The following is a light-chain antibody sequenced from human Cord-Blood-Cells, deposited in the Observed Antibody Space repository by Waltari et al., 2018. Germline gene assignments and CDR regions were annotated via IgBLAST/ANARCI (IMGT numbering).Light chain of an antibody. V-gene: IGKV4-1*01. CDR2: WAS. J-gene: IGKJ2*01. CDR3: QQYYSTPYT. Sequence: DIVMTQSPDSLAVSLGERATINCKSRQSVLYSSNNTNYLAWYQQKPGQPPKLLIYWASTRESVVPDRFSGSGSGTDFTLTISSLQAEDVAVYYCQQYYSTPYTFGQGTKLEIK. CDR1: QSVLYSSNNTNY.